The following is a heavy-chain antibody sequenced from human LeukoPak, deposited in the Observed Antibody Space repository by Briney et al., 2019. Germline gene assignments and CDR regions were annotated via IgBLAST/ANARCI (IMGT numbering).Heavy chain of an antibody. Sequence: GASVKVSCKASGYTFTSYYMHWVRQAPGQGLEWMGWINPNSGGTKYAQKFQGRVTMTRDTSISTAYMEMTSLRSDDTAVYYCARVRHCRGGNCYSFDQWGQGTQVTVSS. CDR1: GYTFTSYY. CDR3: ARVRHCRGGNCYSFDQ. J-gene: IGHJ4*02. V-gene: IGHV1-2*02. D-gene: IGHD2-15*01. CDR2: INPNSGGT.